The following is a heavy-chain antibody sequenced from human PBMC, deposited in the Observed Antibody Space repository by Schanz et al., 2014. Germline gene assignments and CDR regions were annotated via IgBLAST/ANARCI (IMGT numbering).Heavy chain of an antibody. CDR2: MSYDGSIK. J-gene: IGHJ4*02. CDR3: AKDSTHIDIVLVPTAIDY. Sequence: VQLLDSGGGLVQPGGSLRLSCAASGFTFSSYAMHWVRQAPGKGLEWVAAMSYDGSIKYYGDSVKGRFTISRDNSKNTLYLHMNTLRSEDTAVYYCAKDSTHIDIVLVPTAIDYWGQGTLVTVSS. D-gene: IGHD2-2*01. CDR1: GFTFSSYA. V-gene: IGHV3-30*04.